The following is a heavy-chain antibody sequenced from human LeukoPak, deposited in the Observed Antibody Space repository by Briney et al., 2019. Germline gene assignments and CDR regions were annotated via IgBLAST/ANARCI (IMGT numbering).Heavy chain of an antibody. CDR2: ISYDGSNK. D-gene: IGHD3-22*01. J-gene: IGHJ4*02. V-gene: IGHV3-30-3*01. CDR3: ARDSGGKVVVTTTPDY. Sequence: PGGSLRLSCAASGFTFSSYAMHWVRQAPGKGLEWVAVISYDGSNKYYADSVKGRFTISRDNSKNTLYLQMNSLRAEDTAVYYCARDSGGKVVVTTTPDYWGQGTLVTVSS. CDR1: GFTFSSYA.